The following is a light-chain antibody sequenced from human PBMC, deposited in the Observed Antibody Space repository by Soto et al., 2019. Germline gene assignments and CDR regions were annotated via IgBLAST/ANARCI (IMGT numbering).Light chain of an antibody. CDR1: QSVLYSSNNKNY. CDR2: WAS. J-gene: IGKJ4*01. V-gene: IGKV4-1*01. Sequence: DIVMTQSPDSLAVSLGERATINCKSSQSVLYSSNNKNYLGWYQQKVGQPPKLLIYWASTRESGVPDRFSGSGSGTDFTLTISSLQAEDVAVYYCQQCYSKPLTFGGGTKVEIK. CDR3: QQCYSKPLT.